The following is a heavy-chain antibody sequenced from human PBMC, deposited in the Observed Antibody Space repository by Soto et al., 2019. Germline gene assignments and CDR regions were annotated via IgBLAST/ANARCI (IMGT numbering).Heavy chain of an antibody. Sequence: QVQLQESGPGLVKPSQTLSLTCTVSGGSINNGDYNWNWIRQHPEKGLEWMGYINYGGTTFYSPSLKSRIIISVDTSKNQFSLKLSSVTAADTAVYYCARDAPGAAPYWGQGTLVTVSS. CDR2: INYGGTT. J-gene: IGHJ4*02. CDR1: GGSINNGDYN. CDR3: ARDAPGAAPY. V-gene: IGHV4-31*03. D-gene: IGHD6-13*01.